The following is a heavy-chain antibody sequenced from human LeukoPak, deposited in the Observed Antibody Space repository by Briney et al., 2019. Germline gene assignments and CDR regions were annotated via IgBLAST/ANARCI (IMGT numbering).Heavy chain of an antibody. J-gene: IGHJ6*03. CDR2: ISGSSTYI. D-gene: IGHD3-10*01. Sequence: PGGSLRLSCAASGFTFSSYAMSWVRQAPGKGLEWVSAISGSSTYIYYSDSLKGRFTISRDNAKNSLYLQMNSLRVEDTAVYYCARDVKGRRYYYMGVWGKGTTVTVSS. CDR1: GFTFSSYA. V-gene: IGHV3-21*01. CDR3: ARDVKGRRYYYMGV.